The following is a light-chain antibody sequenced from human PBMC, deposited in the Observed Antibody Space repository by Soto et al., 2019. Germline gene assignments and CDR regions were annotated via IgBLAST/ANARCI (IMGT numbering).Light chain of an antibody. CDR2: AAP. CDR3: QQYYSYPYT. CDR1: QGISSY. J-gene: IGKJ2*01. Sequence: AIRMTQSPSSLSASTGDRVTITCLASQGISSYLAWYQQKPGKAPKLLIYAAPTLQSGVPSRFSGSGSGTDFTLTISCLQSEDFATYYCQQYYSYPYTFGQGTKLEIK. V-gene: IGKV1-8*01.